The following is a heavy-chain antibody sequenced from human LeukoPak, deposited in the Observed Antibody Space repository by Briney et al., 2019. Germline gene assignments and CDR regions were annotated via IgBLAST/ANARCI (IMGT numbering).Heavy chain of an antibody. D-gene: IGHD3-3*01. CDR1: GFTFSSYW. V-gene: IGHV3-7*01. CDR2: IKQDGSEK. Sequence: PGGSLRLSCAASGFTFSSYWMSWVRQAPGKGLEWVAHIKQDGSEKYYVDSVKGRFTISRDNAKNSLYLQMNSLRAEDTAVYYCARDGNYDFWSGYYPFDYWGQGTLVTVSS. CDR3: ARDGNYDFWSGYYPFDY. J-gene: IGHJ4*02.